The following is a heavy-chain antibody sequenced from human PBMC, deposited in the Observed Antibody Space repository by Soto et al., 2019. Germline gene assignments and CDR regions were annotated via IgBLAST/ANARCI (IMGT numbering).Heavy chain of an antibody. D-gene: IGHD5-12*01. Sequence: SETLSLTCTVSGGSISSYYWSWIRQPAGKGLEWIGRIYTSGSTNYNPSLKSRVSMSVDTSKNQFSLKLSSVTAADTAVYYCSRDRGWLQDYYYGMDVWGQGTTVTVSS. V-gene: IGHV4-4*07. CDR1: GGSISSYY. J-gene: IGHJ6*02. CDR3: SRDRGWLQDYYYGMDV. CDR2: IYTSGST.